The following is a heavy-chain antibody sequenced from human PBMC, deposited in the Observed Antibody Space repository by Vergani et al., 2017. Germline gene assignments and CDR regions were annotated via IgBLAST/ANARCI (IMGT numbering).Heavy chain of an antibody. CDR2: SIPIFGTA. J-gene: IGHJ6*03. CDR3: ASSIAVAARDYYDYMDV. V-gene: IGHV1-69*01. Sequence: QVQLVQSGAEVKKPGSSVKVSCKASGGTFSSYAISWVRQAPGQVLEWMGGSIPIFGTATYEQKFQGRVTITADESTSTAYMELSSLRSEDTAVYYCASSIAVAARDYYDYMDVWGKGTTVTVSS. CDR1: GGTFSSYA. D-gene: IGHD6-6*01.